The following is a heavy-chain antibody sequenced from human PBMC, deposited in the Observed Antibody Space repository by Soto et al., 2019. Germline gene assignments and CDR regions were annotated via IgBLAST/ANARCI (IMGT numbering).Heavy chain of an antibody. J-gene: IGHJ6*02. D-gene: IGHD2-15*01. Sequence: QVQLVESGGGVVHPGRSLRLSCAASRFRFDSHAMHWVRQAPGKGLEWVAGLSYDGSDIFYADSVKGRLTISTDNSENMLFLEMNSLRIEDTAVYYCAREADPCMDVWGQGATVTVSS. CDR1: RFRFDSHA. CDR2: LSYDGSDI. V-gene: IGHV3-30-3*01. CDR3: AREADPCMDV.